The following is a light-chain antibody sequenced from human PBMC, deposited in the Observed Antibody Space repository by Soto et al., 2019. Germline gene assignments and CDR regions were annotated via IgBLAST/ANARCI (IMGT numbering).Light chain of an antibody. CDR2: EVN. Sequence: QSALTQPPSASGSPGQSVAISCTGTSSDVGGSNYVSWYQQHPGKAPKLMSSEVNKRPSGVPDRFSGSKSGNTASLTVSGLQADDEADYYCSSYAGSSNVFGTGTKLTVL. V-gene: IGLV2-8*01. CDR3: SSYAGSSNV. J-gene: IGLJ1*01. CDR1: SSDVGGSNY.